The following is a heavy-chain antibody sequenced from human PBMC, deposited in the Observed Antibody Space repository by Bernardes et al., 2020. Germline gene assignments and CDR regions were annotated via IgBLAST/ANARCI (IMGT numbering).Heavy chain of an antibody. CDR2: IYSGGST. CDR1: GFTVSSNY. CDR3: ARVLLGTYYFDY. V-gene: IGHV3-53*01. D-gene: IGHD1-1*01. J-gene: IGHJ4*02. Sequence: VGSLRLSCAASGFTVSSNYMSWVRQAPGKGLEWVSIIYSGGSTYYADSVKGRFTISRDNSKNTLYLQMNSLRAEDTAVYYCARVLLGTYYFDYWGQGTLVTVSS.